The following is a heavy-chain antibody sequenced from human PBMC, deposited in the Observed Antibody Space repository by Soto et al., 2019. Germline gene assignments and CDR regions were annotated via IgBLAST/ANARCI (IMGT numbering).Heavy chain of an antibody. D-gene: IGHD3-9*01. Sequence: QVQLQQWGAGPLRPLETLSLTCGVSGGSFSGYYWAWIRQSPGKGLEWIGEINDRGSINYNPSLKSRVSISVDTSKMHCALNLRSVTAADTAVYYCARESHDTLTGPPWVWYFDLWGRGTLVTVSS. V-gene: IGHV4-34*01. CDR2: INDRGSI. CDR3: ARESHDTLTGPPWVWYFDL. J-gene: IGHJ2*01. CDR1: GGSFSGYY.